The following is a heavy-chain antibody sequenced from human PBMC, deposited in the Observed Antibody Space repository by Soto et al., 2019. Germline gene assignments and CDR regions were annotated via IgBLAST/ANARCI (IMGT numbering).Heavy chain of an antibody. Sequence: GGSLRLSCAASGFTFSSYAMSWVRQAPGKGLEWVSAISGSGGSTYYADSVKGRFTISRDNSKNTLYLQMNSLRAEDTAVYYCAKEPTATVTNDLYYYYGMDVWGQGTTVTVSS. CDR1: GFTFSSYA. CDR3: AKEPTATVTNDLYYYYGMDV. CDR2: ISGSGGST. V-gene: IGHV3-23*01. D-gene: IGHD4-17*01. J-gene: IGHJ6*02.